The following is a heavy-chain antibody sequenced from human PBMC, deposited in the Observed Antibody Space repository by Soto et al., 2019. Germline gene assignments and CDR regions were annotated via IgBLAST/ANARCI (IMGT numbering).Heavy chain of an antibody. CDR1: GFTFANAW. V-gene: IGHV3-15*01. CDR3: RRDWDYPVL. J-gene: IGHJ4*02. D-gene: IGHD1-7*01. CDR2: VRSKADGGTT. Sequence: EVQLVESGGGLVKPGGSLRLSCAASGFTFANAWMSWVRQAPGKGLEWVGRVRSKADGGTTDYAAPVKGRFTISRGDSENTLYLQMNSLKIDDTAVYYCRRDWDYPVLWGQGTLVTVSS.